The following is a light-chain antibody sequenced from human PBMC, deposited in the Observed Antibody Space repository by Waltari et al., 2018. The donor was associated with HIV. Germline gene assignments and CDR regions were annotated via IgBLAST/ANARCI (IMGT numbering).Light chain of an antibody. J-gene: IGKJ1*01. Sequence: DIVMTQSPLSLPVTPGEPASISCRSSQSLLHSNGYNYLDWYLQKPGQSRQLLIYLGWNRASGVPDRFSCSGAGTDFTLKISRVEAEDVGVYYCMQALQTPPWTFGQGTKVEIK. V-gene: IGKV2-28*01. CDR1: QSLLHSNGYNY. CDR2: LGW. CDR3: MQALQTPPWT.